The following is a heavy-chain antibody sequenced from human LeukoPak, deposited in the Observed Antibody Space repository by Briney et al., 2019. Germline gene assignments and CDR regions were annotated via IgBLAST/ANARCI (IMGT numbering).Heavy chain of an antibody. CDR1: GFTFSTYS. Sequence: GGSLRLSCAASGFTFSTYSMNWVRQAPGKGLEWVSSISSSGSYIYYADSVKGRFTISRDNAKNSLYLQMNSLRDEDTAVYYCARDRGGSGWYDYWGQGTLVTVSS. J-gene: IGHJ4*02. D-gene: IGHD6-19*01. CDR2: ISSSGSYI. V-gene: IGHV3-21*01. CDR3: ARDRGGSGWYDY.